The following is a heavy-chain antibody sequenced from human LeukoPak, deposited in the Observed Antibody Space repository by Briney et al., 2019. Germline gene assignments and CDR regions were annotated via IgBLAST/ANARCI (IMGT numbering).Heavy chain of an antibody. D-gene: IGHD3-22*01. CDR1: GYSISSGYY. Sequence: SEALSLTCTVSGYSISSGYYWGWIRQPPGKGLEWIGSIYHSGSTYYNPSLKSRVTISVDTSKNQFSLKLSSVTAADTAVYYCACLTTADAFDIWGQGTMVTVSS. CDR3: ACLTTADAFDI. CDR2: IYHSGST. J-gene: IGHJ3*02. V-gene: IGHV4-38-2*02.